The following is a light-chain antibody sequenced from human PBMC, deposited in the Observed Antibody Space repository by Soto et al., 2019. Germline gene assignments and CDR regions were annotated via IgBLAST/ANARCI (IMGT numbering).Light chain of an antibody. Sequence: EIVLTQSPATLSLSPGEGATLSCRASQSVSSYLAWYQQKPGQAPRLLIYDASSRATGIPARFGGSGSGTDFTLTISSLEPEDSAVYYCQQYDVWPALTFGGGTKVDIK. CDR1: QSVSSY. CDR3: QQYDVWPALT. CDR2: DAS. V-gene: IGKV3-11*01. J-gene: IGKJ4*01.